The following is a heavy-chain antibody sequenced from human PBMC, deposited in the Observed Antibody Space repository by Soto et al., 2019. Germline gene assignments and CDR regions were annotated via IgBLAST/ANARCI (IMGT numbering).Heavy chain of an antibody. Sequence: PSETLSLTCAVYGGSVSGNYWSWIRQPPGKGLEWIGEINHGGSSNYNLSLKSRGTISVDTSKNQLSLKLSSVTAADTAVYYCAGGHRAGYCSSTSCHNWFDPWGQGTLVTVSS. D-gene: IGHD2-2*01. CDR3: AGGHRAGYCSSTSCHNWFDP. J-gene: IGHJ5*02. CDR2: INHGGSS. V-gene: IGHV4-34*01. CDR1: GGSVSGNY.